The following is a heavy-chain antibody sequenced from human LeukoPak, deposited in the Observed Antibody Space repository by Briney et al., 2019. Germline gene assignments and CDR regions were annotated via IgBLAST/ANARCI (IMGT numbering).Heavy chain of an antibody. CDR3: ARGDY. CDR2: ISYTGST. Sequence: SETLSLTCAVSGGSISSGGYSWSWIRQLPGKGLEWIGYISYTGSTYYNPSLKSRVIISRDTSKNQFSLKLSSVTAADTAIYYCARGDYWGQGTLVTVSS. J-gene: IGHJ4*02. V-gene: IGHV4-31*11. CDR1: GGSISSGGYS.